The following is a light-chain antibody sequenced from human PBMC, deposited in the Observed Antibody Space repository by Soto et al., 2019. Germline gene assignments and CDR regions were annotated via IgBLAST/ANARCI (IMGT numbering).Light chain of an antibody. CDR2: DAS. J-gene: IGKJ5*01. V-gene: IGKV3-11*01. Sequence: EIVVTQSPSTLSLSQGKRATLSCRASQSVRSYLAWYQQKPGLPPRLLIYDASNRATGIPVRFSGSGSGTDFTLTISSLEPEDFALYYCQQRNSWPITFGQGTRLEIK. CDR1: QSVRSY. CDR3: QQRNSWPIT.